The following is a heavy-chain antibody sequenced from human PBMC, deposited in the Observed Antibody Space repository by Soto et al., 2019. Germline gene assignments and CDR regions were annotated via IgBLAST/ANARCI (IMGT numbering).Heavy chain of an antibody. Sequence: ASVKVSCKASGYTFTSYAMHWVRQAPGQRLEWMGWINAGNGNTKYSQKFQGRVTITRDTSASTAYMELSSLRSEDTAVYYCARDPHDYGDLEVLDYWGKGTLVTVYS. CDR1: GYTFTSYA. CDR3: ARDPHDYGDLEVLDY. J-gene: IGHJ4*02. CDR2: INAGNGNT. V-gene: IGHV1-3*01. D-gene: IGHD4-17*01.